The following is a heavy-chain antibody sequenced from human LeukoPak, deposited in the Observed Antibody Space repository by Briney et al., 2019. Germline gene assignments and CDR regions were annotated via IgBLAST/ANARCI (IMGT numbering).Heavy chain of an antibody. Sequence: GGSLRLSCTGSGFPFSSYGMHWVRQTPGRGLEWVAFMRYDGKTEYYADSVKGRFTIAREDSHSTVHLHMKDLRPDDAAVYFCAKDLNTVVVQYFDSWGQGTLVSVSS. D-gene: IGHD2-15*01. V-gene: IGHV3-30*02. CDR2: MRYDGKTE. J-gene: IGHJ4*02. CDR3: AKDLNTVVVQYFDS. CDR1: GFPFSSYG.